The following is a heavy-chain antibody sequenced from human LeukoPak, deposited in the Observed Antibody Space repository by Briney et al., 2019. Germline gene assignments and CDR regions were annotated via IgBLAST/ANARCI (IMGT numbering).Heavy chain of an antibody. CDR3: AREVAYCGGDCSGGWFDP. CDR1: GGTFSSYA. CDR2: IIPIFGTA. D-gene: IGHD2-21*02. J-gene: IGHJ5*02. Sequence: GASVKVSCKASGGTFSSYAISWVRQAPGQGLEWMGGIIPIFGTANYAQKFQGRVTITADKSTSTAYMELSSLRSEDTAVYYCAREVAYCGGDCSGGWFDPWGQGTLVTVSS. V-gene: IGHV1-69*06.